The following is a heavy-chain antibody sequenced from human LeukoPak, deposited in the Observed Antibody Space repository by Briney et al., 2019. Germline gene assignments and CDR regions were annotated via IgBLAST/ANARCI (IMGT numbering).Heavy chain of an antibody. CDR3: ARDSGSYYSHDAFDI. Sequence: PSETLSLTCTVSGGSISSYYWSWIRQPPGKGLEWIGYIYYSGSTNYNPSLKSRVTISVDTSKNQFSLKLSSVTAADTAVYYCARDSGSYYSHDAFDIWGQGAVVTVAS. V-gene: IGHV4-59*01. D-gene: IGHD1-26*01. CDR2: IYYSGST. J-gene: IGHJ3*02. CDR1: GGSISSYY.